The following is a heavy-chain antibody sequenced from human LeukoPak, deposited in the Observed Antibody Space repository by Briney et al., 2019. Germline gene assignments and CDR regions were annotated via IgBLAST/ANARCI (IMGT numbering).Heavy chain of an antibody. Sequence: SETLSLTCTVSGGSISSYYWSWIRQPPGKGLEWIGYIYYSGTTNYNPSLKSRVTISVDTSKNQFSLKLSSVTAADTAVYYCARGRYGSGSYSTFDYWGQGTLVTVSS. CDR3: ARGRYGSGSYSTFDY. V-gene: IGHV4-59*01. D-gene: IGHD3-10*01. CDR2: IYYSGTT. CDR1: GGSISSYY. J-gene: IGHJ4*02.